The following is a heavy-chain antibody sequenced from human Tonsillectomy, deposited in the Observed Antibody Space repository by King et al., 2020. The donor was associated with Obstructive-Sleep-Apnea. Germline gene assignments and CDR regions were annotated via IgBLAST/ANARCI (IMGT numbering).Heavy chain of an antibody. CDR1: GFTFRDYA. J-gene: IGHJ5*02. V-gene: IGHV3-49*03. CDR2: VRSKPYGETT. CDR3: SRDGSYGSGTLTNWFDP. Sequence: DVQLVESGGGLVQPGRSLRLSCIGSGFTFRDYAISWFRQAPGKGLEWIGFVRSKPYGETTDYAASVKGRFVISRDDSKSIAYLQMDSLKTEDTALYFCSRDGSYGSGTLTNWFDPWGQGTLVTV. D-gene: IGHD3-10*01.